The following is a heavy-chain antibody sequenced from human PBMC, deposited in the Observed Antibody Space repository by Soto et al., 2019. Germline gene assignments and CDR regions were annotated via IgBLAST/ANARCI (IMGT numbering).Heavy chain of an antibody. V-gene: IGHV4-4*07. D-gene: IGHD2-15*01. J-gene: IGHJ4*02. Sequence: QVQLQESGPGLVKPSETLSLTCTVSGGSISSYYWSWIRQPAGKGLEWIGRIYTSGSTNYNPSLKSRVTMSVDTSKKQFSLKLSSVTAADTAVYYCASGYCSGGSCYFGYWGQGTLVTVSS. CDR2: IYTSGST. CDR1: GGSISSYY. CDR3: ASGYCSGGSCYFGY.